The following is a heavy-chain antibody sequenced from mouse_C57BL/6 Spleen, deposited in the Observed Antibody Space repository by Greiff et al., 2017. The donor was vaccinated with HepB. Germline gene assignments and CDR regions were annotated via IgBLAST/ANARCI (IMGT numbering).Heavy chain of an antibody. CDR2: ISSGSSTI. CDR3: ARGGSGRGHFDD. D-gene: IGHD3-2*02. J-gene: IGHJ2*01. Sequence: EVKLMESGGGLVKPGGSLKLSCAASGFTFSDYGMHWVRQAPEKGLEWVAYISSGSSTIYSADTVKGRFTISRDNAKNTLFLQMTSLRSEDTAMFFCARGGSGRGHFDDWGQGTTLTVSS. CDR1: GFTFSDYG. V-gene: IGHV5-17*01.